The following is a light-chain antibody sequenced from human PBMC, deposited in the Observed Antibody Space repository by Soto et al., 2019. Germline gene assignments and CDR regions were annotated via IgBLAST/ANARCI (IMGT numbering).Light chain of an antibody. V-gene: IGLV2-8*01. Sequence: QSALTQPPSASGSPGQSVTISCTGTSSDIGAYNYVSWYQQHPGKAPKLMIHEVSKRPSGVPYRFSGSKSGNTASLTVSGLQAEDEADYYCSSYAGSNDRWVFGGGTKLTVL. CDR2: EVS. CDR3: SSYAGSNDRWV. CDR1: SSDIGAYNY. J-gene: IGLJ3*02.